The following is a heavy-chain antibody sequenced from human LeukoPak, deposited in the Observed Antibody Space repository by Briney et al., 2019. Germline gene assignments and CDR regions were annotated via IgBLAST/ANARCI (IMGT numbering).Heavy chain of an antibody. Sequence: PRGSLRLSCAASGFTFSSYAMSWVRQAPGKGLEWVSAISGSGGSTYYADSVKVRFTISRDNSKNTLYLQMNSLRAEDTAVYYCAKDIPDVAVAGPYDYWGQGTLVTVSS. D-gene: IGHD6-19*01. J-gene: IGHJ4*02. CDR1: GFTFSSYA. CDR3: AKDIPDVAVAGPYDY. CDR2: ISGSGGST. V-gene: IGHV3-23*01.